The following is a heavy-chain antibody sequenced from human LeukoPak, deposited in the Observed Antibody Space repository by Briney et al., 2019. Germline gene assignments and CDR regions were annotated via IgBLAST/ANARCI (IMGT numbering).Heavy chain of an antibody. CDR3: AREASSGWYGLYYYYMDV. D-gene: IGHD6-19*01. J-gene: IGHJ6*03. V-gene: IGHV3-23*01. CDR1: GFTFSSYA. Sequence: PGGSLRLSCAASGFTFSSYAMSWVRQAPGKGLEWVSAISGSGGSTYYADSVKGRFTISRDNSKNTLYLQMNSLRAEDTAVYYCAREASSGWYGLYYYYMDVWGKGTTVTVSS. CDR2: ISGSGGST.